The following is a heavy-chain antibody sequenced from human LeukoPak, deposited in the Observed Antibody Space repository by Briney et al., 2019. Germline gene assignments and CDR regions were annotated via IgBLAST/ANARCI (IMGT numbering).Heavy chain of an antibody. Sequence: PGGSLRLSCAASGFTFGDYAMHWVRQAPGKGLEWVSGISWNSGSIGYADSVKGRFTISRDNAKNSLYLQMNSLRAEDMALYYCAKDLFPGSTARNDAFDIWGQGTMVTVSS. V-gene: IGHV3-9*03. D-gene: IGHD1-14*01. CDR2: ISWNSGSI. CDR3: AKDLFPGSTARNDAFDI. J-gene: IGHJ3*02. CDR1: GFTFGDYA.